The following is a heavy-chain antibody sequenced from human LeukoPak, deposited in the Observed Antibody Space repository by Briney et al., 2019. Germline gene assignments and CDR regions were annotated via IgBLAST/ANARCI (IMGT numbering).Heavy chain of an antibody. V-gene: IGHV4-39*07. Sequence: SETLSLTRTVSGGCISSSSYYWGWIRQPPGKGLEWIGSLYYRGNTYYNPSLKSRVTISVDTSKNQFSLKLSSVTATDTAVYYCARGGYPYYFDYWGQGTLVTVSS. J-gene: IGHJ4*02. CDR1: GGCISSSSYY. CDR3: ARGGYPYYFDY. CDR2: LYYRGNT. D-gene: IGHD5-12*01.